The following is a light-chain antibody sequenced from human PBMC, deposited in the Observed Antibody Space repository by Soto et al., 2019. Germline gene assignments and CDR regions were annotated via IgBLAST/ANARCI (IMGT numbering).Light chain of an antibody. CDR2: DAS. Sequence: EIVLTQSPGTLSLSPGERATLSCRPSQSVISTHLAWYQQKPGQAPRLLIYDASTTATGIPHRFSGSGSGTDLTLTICGLESEDFAVYCCQQFDGSLWTVGKGTKVDIK. J-gene: IGKJ1*01. CDR3: QQFDGSLWT. CDR1: QSVISTH. V-gene: IGKV3-20*01.